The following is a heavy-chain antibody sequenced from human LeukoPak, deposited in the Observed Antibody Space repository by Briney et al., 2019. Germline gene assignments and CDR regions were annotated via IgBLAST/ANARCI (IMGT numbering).Heavy chain of an antibody. CDR2: IKEDGSAT. CDR3: ARDSPGYLAYDS. CDR1: GFTFRSYA. Sequence: GGSLRLSCVASGFTFRSYAMNWVRQAPGKGPEWVANIKEDGSATYYVDSVKGRFTISRDNAKKSLYLQMNSLRAEDTAVYYCARDSPGYLAYDSWGQGTLVTVSS. V-gene: IGHV3-7*04. J-gene: IGHJ4*02. D-gene: IGHD1-1*01.